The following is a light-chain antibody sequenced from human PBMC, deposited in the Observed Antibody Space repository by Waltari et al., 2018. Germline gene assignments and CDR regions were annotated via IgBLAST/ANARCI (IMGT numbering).Light chain of an antibody. Sequence: ESQLTQSRATESASVGERGTITCRARKSLSNWLAWYQHKPGKAPKLLIYWASSLQSWVPSRFSGIGSATEYTLPLSSLPPDDVATYYCQLYNRYSWTFGPGTKVEIK. J-gene: IGKJ1*01. V-gene: IGKV1-5*03. CDR1: KSLSNW. CDR2: WAS. CDR3: QLYNRYSWT.